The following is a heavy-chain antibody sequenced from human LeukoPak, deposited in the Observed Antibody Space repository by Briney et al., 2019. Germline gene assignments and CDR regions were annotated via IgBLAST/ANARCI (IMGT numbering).Heavy chain of an antibody. V-gene: IGHV4-61*01. CDR1: GGSVSSGSHY. CDR2: IYYSGST. J-gene: IGHJ6*04. CDR3: ARGSTYYYGSGSYYYYYGMDV. D-gene: IGHD3-10*01. Sequence: SETLSLTCTVSGGSVSSGSHYWSWIRQPPGKGLEWIGYIYYSGSTNYNPSLKSRVTISVDTSKNQFSLKLSSVTAADTAVYYCARGSTYYYGSGSYYYYYGMDVWGKGTTVTVSS.